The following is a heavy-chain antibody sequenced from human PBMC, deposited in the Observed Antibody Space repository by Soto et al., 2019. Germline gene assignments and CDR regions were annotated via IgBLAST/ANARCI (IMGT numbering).Heavy chain of an antibody. CDR3: VTGRGGHGY. V-gene: IGHV3-7*02. CDR2: IKQDGSVK. J-gene: IGHJ4*02. CDR1: GFPFSTSW. D-gene: IGHD5-12*01. Sequence: EVQLVESGGDLVQPGGSLRLSCAASGFPFSTSWMTWVRQTPGRGLEWVANIKQDGSVKYYVESVKGRFPISRDNAKNSLYLQMNRHGEDDTVVYDCVTGRGGHGYRGQGTLEAVSS.